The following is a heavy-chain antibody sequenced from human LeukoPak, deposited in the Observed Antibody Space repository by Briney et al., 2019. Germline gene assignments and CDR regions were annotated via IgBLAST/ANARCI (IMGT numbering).Heavy chain of an antibody. V-gene: IGHV3-23*01. CDR3: AKGSYGAYYYYMDV. J-gene: IGHJ6*03. CDR1: GFTFSSYG. CDR2: ISGSGGST. D-gene: IGHD1-26*01. Sequence: GGSLRLSCAASGFTFSSYGMTWVRQAPGKGLEWVSAISGSGGSTYCADSVKGRFTISRDNSKNTLYLQMNSLRAEDTAVYYCAKGSYGAYYYYMDVWGKGTTVTVSS.